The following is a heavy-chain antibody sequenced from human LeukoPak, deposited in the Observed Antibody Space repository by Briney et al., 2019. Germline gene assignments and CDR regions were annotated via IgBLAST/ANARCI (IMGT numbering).Heavy chain of an antibody. J-gene: IGHJ5*02. CDR3: ARDIVVVPLVMGWFDP. D-gene: IGHD2-2*01. CDR1: GFTFSSYA. Sequence: GGSLRLSCAASGFTFSSYAMSWVRQAPGKGLEWVSAISGSGGSTYYADSVKGRFTISRDNSKNTLYLQMNSLRAEDTAVYYCARDIVVVPLVMGWFDPWGQGTLVTVSS. V-gene: IGHV3-23*01. CDR2: ISGSGGST.